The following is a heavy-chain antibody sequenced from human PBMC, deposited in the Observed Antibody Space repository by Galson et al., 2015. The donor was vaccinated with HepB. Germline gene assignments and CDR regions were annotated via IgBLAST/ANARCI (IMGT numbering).Heavy chain of an antibody. Sequence: SLRLSCAASGFMFRRYAMAWVRQAPGKGLEWVSVIGIERPTTFYSDSVRGRFTISRDDSSNTLYLQMNSLRAADTAVYYCAKEFTDFDSAGDAFDVWGRGQWSPSPQ. D-gene: IGHD3-9*01. J-gene: IGHJ3*01. CDR2: IGIERPTT. V-gene: IGHV3-23*01. CDR1: GFMFRRYA. CDR3: AKEFTDFDSAGDAFDV.